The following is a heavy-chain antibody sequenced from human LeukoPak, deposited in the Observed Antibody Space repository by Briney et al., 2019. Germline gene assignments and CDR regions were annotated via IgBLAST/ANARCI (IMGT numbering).Heavy chain of an antibody. J-gene: IGHJ6*04. D-gene: IGHD2-2*01. Sequence: SVKVSCKASGGTFSSYAISWVRQAPGQGLEWMGGIIPIFGTANYAQKFQGRVTITADESTSTAYMELSSLRSENTAVYYCARDLEYQPGGMDVWGKGTTVTVSS. V-gene: IGHV1-69*13. CDR1: GGTFSSYA. CDR2: IIPIFGTA. CDR3: ARDLEYQPGGMDV.